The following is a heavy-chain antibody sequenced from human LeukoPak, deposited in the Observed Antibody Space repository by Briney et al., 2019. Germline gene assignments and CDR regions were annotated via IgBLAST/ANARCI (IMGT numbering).Heavy chain of an antibody. CDR2: ISSSSSYI. D-gene: IGHD6-6*01. J-gene: IGHJ4*02. CDR3: ARGGSSRFGY. V-gene: IGHV3-21*01. CDR1: GFTFSSYS. Sequence: GGSLRLSCAASGFTFSSYSMNWVRQAPGKGLEWVSSISSSSSYIYYADSVKGRFTISRDNAKNSLYLQMNSLRVEDTAIYFCARGGSSRFGYWGQGILVTVSS.